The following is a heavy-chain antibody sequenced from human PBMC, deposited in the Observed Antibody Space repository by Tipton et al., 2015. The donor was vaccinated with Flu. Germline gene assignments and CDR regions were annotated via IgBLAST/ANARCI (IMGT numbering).Heavy chain of an antibody. CDR1: GGSISSYY. J-gene: IGHJ4*02. CDR2: IYTSGST. CDR3: ARSLGTYDYIWGSYRSYYFDY. D-gene: IGHD3-16*02. Sequence: TLSLTCTVSGGSISSYYWSWIRQPAGKGLEWIGRIYTSGSTNYNPSLKSRVTMSVDTSKNQFSLKLSSVTAADTAVYYCARSLGTYDYIWGSYRSYYFDYWGQGTLVTVSS. V-gene: IGHV4-4*07.